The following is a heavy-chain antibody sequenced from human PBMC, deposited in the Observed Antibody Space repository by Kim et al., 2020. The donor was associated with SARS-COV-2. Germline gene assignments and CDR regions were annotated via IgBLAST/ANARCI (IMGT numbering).Heavy chain of an antibody. CDR2: IKEDGSEE. D-gene: IGHD2-15*01. CDR1: GFTFSRYW. CDR3: ARGTPQPGLDY. Sequence: GGSLRLSCAASGFTFSRYWMNWVRQAPGKGLEWVANIKEDGSEETYVASVKGRFTISRDNAKNSLYLQMNSLRAEDTAVYYCARGTPQPGLDYWGRGTLV. V-gene: IGHV3-7*03. J-gene: IGHJ4*02.